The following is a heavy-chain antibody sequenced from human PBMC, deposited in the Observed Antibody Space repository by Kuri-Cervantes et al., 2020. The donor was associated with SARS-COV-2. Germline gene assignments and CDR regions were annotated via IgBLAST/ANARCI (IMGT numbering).Heavy chain of an antibody. V-gene: IGHV4-39*07. CDR3: ARDRRGSSWYEDY. D-gene: IGHD6-13*01. J-gene: IGHJ4*02. Sequence: SETLSLTCTVSGDSISSSRYYWGWIRQPPGKGLEWIGGIYTSGSTNYNPSLKSRVTISVDTSKNQFSLKLSSVTAADTAVYYCARDRRGSSWYEDYWGQGTLVTVSS. CDR1: GDSISSSRYY. CDR2: IYTSGST.